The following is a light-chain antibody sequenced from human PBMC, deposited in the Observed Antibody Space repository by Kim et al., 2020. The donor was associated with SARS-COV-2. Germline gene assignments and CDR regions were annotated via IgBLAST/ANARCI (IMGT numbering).Light chain of an antibody. Sequence: VSPGESATLAGRASQSVSRNLAWYRQKAGQPPRLLIYGASSRATGIPVRFSGSGSGTEFTLTISGLQSEDFAVYFCQQYGNWPPYTFGQGTKLEI. J-gene: IGKJ2*01. CDR1: QSVSRN. CDR2: GAS. CDR3: QQYGNWPPYT. V-gene: IGKV3D-15*01.